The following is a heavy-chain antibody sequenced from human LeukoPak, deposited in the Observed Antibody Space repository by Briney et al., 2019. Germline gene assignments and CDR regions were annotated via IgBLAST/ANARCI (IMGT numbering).Heavy chain of an antibody. V-gene: IGHV4-34*01. CDR2: INHSGST. D-gene: IGHD6-19*01. J-gene: IGHJ4*02. CDR1: GGSFSGYY. Sequence: SETLSLTCAVYGGSFSGYYWSWIRQHPGKGLEWIGEINHSGSTNYNPSLKSRVTISVDTSKNQFSLKLSSVTAADTAVYYCARGGIAVAAAVDYWGQGTLVTVSS. CDR3: ARGGIAVAAAVDY.